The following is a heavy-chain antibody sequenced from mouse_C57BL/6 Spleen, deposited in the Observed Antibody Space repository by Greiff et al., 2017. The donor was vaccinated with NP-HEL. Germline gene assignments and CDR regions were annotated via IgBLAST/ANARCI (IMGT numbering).Heavy chain of an antibody. CDR1: GYTFTSYW. CDR3: ARSSYYGSSPYFDY. J-gene: IGHJ2*01. V-gene: IGHV1-69*01. D-gene: IGHD1-1*01. Sequence: VQLQQPGAELVMPGASVKLSCKASGYTFTSYWMHWVKQRPGQGLEWIGEIDPSDSYTNYNQKFKGKSTLTVDKSSSTAYMQLSSLTSEDSAVYYCARSSYYGSSPYFDYWGQGTTLTVSS. CDR2: IDPSDSYT.